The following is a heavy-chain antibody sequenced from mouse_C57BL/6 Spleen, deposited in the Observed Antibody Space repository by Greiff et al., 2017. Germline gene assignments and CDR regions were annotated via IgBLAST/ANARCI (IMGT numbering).Heavy chain of an antibody. CDR3: ATRRVVAGDY. V-gene: IGHV1-50*01. J-gene: IGHJ2*01. CDR2: IDPSDSYT. Sequence: QVHVKQPGAELVKPGASVKLSCKASGYTFTSYWMQWVKQRPGQGLEWIGEIDPSDSYTNYNQKLKGKATLPVDTSSSTAYMQLSSLTSEDSAVYYCATRRVVAGDYWGQGTTLTVSS. CDR1: GYTFTSYW. D-gene: IGHD1-1*01.